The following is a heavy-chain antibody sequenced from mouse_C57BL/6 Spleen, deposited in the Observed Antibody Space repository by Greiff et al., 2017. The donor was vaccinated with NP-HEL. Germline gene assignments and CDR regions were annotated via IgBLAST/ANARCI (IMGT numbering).Heavy chain of an antibody. Sequence: EVQLQQSGPELVKPGASVKMSCKASGYTFTDYNMHWVKQSHGKSLEWIGYINPNNGGTSYNQKFKGKATLTVNKSSSTAYMELRSLTSEDSAVYYCARSDYYFGSSSWFAYWGQGTLVTVSA. V-gene: IGHV1-22*01. J-gene: IGHJ3*01. D-gene: IGHD1-1*01. CDR2: INPNNGGT. CDR1: GYTFTDYN. CDR3: ARSDYYFGSSSWFAY.